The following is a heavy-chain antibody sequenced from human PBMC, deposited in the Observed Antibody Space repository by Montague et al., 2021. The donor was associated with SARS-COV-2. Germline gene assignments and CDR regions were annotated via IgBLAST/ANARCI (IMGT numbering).Heavy chain of an antibody. CDR3: ARLYLGFNGKLYFFDA. J-gene: IGHJ4*02. CDR1: GYSITRDF. D-gene: IGHD2-21*01. V-gene: IGHV4-59*12. Sequence: SETLSLTCSVSGYSITRDFWGWLRQPPGKGLEWIGHLHHSGSTNYNASLKSRLTMSPDTSKNQFSLQLSSVSAADTAVYYCARLYLGFNGKLYFFDAWGQGILVTVSS. CDR2: LHHSGST.